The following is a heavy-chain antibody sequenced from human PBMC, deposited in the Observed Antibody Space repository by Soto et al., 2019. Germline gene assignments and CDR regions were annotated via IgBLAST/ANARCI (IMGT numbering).Heavy chain of an antibody. V-gene: IGHV3-11*01. CDR1: GFTFSDYY. D-gene: IGHD6-13*01. J-gene: IGHJ6*03. Sequence: GGSLRLSCAASGFTFSDYYMSWIRQAPGKGLEWVSYISSSGSTIYYADSVKGRFTISRDNAKNSLYLQMNSLRAEDTAVYYCARRGDSSSSRTVYYYYYMDVWGKGTTVTVSS. CDR2: ISSSGSTI. CDR3: ARRGDSSSSRTVYYYYYMDV.